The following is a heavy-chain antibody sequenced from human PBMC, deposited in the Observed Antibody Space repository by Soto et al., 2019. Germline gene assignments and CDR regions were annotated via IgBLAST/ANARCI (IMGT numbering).Heavy chain of an antibody. J-gene: IGHJ3*02. V-gene: IGHV1-2*02. Sequence: ASVKVSCKASGYTFTGYYMHWVRQDPGQGLEWMGWINPNSGGTNYAQKFQGRVTMTRDTSISTAYMELSRLRSDDTAVYYCARDSGYDHDAFDIWGQGTMVTVSS. CDR3: ARDSGYDHDAFDI. D-gene: IGHD5-12*01. CDR1: GYTFTGYY. CDR2: INPNSGGT.